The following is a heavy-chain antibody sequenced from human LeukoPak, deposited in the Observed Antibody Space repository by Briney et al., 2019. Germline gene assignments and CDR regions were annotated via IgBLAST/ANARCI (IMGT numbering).Heavy chain of an antibody. CDR2: IYTSGST. CDR1: GGSISSYY. Sequence: PSETLSLTCTVSGGSISSYYWSCIRQPAGKGLEWIGRIYTSGSTNYNPSLKSRVTMSVDTSKNQFSLKLSSLTAADTAVYYCARDFFNYYGSGSYSIHGTDVWGQGITVIVSS. CDR3: ARDFFNYYGSGSYSIHGTDV. J-gene: IGHJ6*02. D-gene: IGHD3-10*01. V-gene: IGHV4-4*07.